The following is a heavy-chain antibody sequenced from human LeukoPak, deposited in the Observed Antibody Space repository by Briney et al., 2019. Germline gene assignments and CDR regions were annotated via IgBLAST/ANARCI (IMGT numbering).Heavy chain of an antibody. CDR3: ARDHSSGRYYMDV. CDR2: ISSNGGST. D-gene: IGHD3-10*01. J-gene: IGHJ6*03. Sequence: GRSLRLSCAASGFTFSSYAMHWVRQAPGKGLEYVSAISSNGGSTYYANSVKGRFTISRDNSKNTLYLQMGSLRAEDMAVYYCARDHSSGRYYMDVWGKGTTVTISS. V-gene: IGHV3-64*01. CDR1: GFTFSSYA.